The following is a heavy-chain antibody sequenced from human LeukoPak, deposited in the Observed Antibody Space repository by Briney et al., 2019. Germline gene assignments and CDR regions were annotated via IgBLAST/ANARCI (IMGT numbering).Heavy chain of an antibody. CDR1: GFPFSSNW. J-gene: IGHJ6*02. V-gene: IGHV3-74*01. D-gene: IGHD6-13*01. CDR2: INSDGSSP. CDR3: AAPGTHYYGMDV. Sequence: PGGSLRLSCAASGFPFSSNWMHWVRQAPGKGLVWVSRINSDGSSPHYADSVKGRFTISRDNSKNTLYLQMNSLRAEDTAVYYCAAPGTHYYGMDVWGQGTTVTVSS.